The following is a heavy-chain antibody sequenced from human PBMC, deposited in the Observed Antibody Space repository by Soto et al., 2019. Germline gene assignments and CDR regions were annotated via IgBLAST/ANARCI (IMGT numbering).Heavy chain of an antibody. Sequence: PGGSLRLSCAGSGFALSDYNMNWVRQAPGKGLEWVAYISSVGSTVHYAGSVRGRFTVSRDNARNSLYLQMNTLRVEDTALYYCAIDRAAGVYWGQGTLVTVSS. D-gene: IGHD6-13*01. CDR1: GFALSDYN. J-gene: IGHJ4*02. V-gene: IGHV3-11*04. CDR3: AIDRAAGVY. CDR2: ISSVGSTV.